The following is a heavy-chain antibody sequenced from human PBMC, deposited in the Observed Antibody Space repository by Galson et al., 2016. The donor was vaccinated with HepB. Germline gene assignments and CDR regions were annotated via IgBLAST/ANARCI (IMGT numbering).Heavy chain of an antibody. Sequence: SLRLSCAASGFTFSSYSMNWVRQAPGKGLEWVSSISSSSSYIYYADSVKGRFTISRDNAKSSLYLQMNSLRAEDTAVYYWARGDIVGAIFDYWGQGTLVTVSS. J-gene: IGHJ4*02. D-gene: IGHD1-26*01. CDR3: ARGDIVGAIFDY. V-gene: IGHV3-21*01. CDR2: ISSSSSYI. CDR1: GFTFSSYS.